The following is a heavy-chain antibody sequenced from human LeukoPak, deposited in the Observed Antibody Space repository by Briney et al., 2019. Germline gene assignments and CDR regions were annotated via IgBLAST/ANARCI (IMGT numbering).Heavy chain of an antibody. J-gene: IGHJ3*02. CDR1: GYRFTSYW. V-gene: IGHV5-51*01. CDR2: IYPSDSDT. CDR3: ARITYSSSWYGDAFDI. Sequence: GESLKISCKGSGYRFTSYWIGWVRQMPGKGLEWMGIIYPSDSDTRYSPSFQGQVTISADKSISTAYLQWSSLKASDTAMYYCARITYSSSWYGDAFDIWGQGTMVTVSS. D-gene: IGHD6-13*01.